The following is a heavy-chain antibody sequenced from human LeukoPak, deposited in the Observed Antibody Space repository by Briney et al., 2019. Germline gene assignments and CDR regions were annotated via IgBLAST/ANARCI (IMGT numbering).Heavy chain of an antibody. CDR3: ARDWSYSAHPHRFDY. V-gene: IGHV3-30*03. CDR1: GFTFSSHG. J-gene: IGHJ4*02. CDR2: ISFDGSNK. D-gene: IGHD3-10*01. Sequence: GRSLRLSCVASGFTFSSHGIRWVRQAPGKGLEWVAVISFDGSNKYFADSVKGRFTISRDNSKNTLYLQMNSLRAEDTAVYYCARDWSYSAHPHRFDYWGQGTLVTVSS.